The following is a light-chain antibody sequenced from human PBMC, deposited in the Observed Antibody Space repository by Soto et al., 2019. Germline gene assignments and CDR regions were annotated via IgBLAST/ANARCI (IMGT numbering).Light chain of an antibody. J-gene: IGKJ3*01. CDR1: KSINRY. CDR2: AAS. CDR3: QQTYSTPFP. V-gene: IGKV1-39*01. Sequence: DIEMTQSPSSLSASLGARVTITCRSSKSINRYIHWYQQKPGKAPNLLINAASGLQSWVPSRFSGGGSGTDLTLTITNLQPEDFATYYCQQTYSTPFPFGHGTKVD.